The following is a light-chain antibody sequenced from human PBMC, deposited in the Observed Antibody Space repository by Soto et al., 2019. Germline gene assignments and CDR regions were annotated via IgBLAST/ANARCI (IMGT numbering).Light chain of an antibody. J-gene: IGKJ5*01. Sequence: DIQMTQSPSSLSASVGDRVTITCRASQSISSYLNWYQQKPGKAPKLLIYAASSLQSGVPSRFSGSGSRTDFTLTISTLQTEDLATDYCQQSYSTPIIFGQGRRLQIK. CDR2: AAS. V-gene: IGKV1-39*01. CDR3: QQSYSTPII. CDR1: QSISSY.